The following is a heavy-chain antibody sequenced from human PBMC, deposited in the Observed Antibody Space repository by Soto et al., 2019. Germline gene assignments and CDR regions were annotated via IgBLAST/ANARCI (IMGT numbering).Heavy chain of an antibody. Sequence: QVQLVQSGAEVKKPGASVKVSCKASGYTFTSYYMHWVRQAPGQGLEWMGIINPSGGSTSYAQKFQGRVTMTRDTSTSTVYMALSSLRSEDTAVYYCARDSPPIAAGFDPWGQGTLVTVSS. CDR1: GYTFTSYY. D-gene: IGHD6-13*01. V-gene: IGHV1-46*01. J-gene: IGHJ5*02. CDR3: ARDSPPIAAGFDP. CDR2: INPSGGST.